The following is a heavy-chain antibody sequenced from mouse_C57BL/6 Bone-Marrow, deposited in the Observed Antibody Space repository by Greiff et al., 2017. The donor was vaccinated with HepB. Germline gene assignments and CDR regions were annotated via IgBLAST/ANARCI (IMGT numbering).Heavy chain of an antibody. J-gene: IGHJ2*01. D-gene: IGHD2-2*01. CDR2: IYPSDSET. V-gene: IGHV1-61*01. CDR1: GYTFTSYW. Sequence: QVQLQQPGAELVRPGSSVKLSCKASGYTFTSYWMDWVKQRPGQGLEWIGNIYPSDSETHYNQKFKDKATLTVDKSSSTAYMQLSSLTSEDSAVYYGAEIYYGYDMNVDFWGRGTTLTVSA. CDR3: AEIYYGYDMNVDF.